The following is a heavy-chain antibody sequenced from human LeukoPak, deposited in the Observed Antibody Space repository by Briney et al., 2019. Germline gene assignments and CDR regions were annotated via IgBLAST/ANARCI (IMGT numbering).Heavy chain of an antibody. Sequence: SQTLSLTCALSGDSVSSNTAARNWLRQSPSRGLEWLGRTYYRSKWYTDYAVSVKSRITINSDTSRNQFSLQLNSVTPEDTAVYYCARGAVAHFDYWGRGTLVTVSS. J-gene: IGHJ4*02. D-gene: IGHD6-19*01. V-gene: IGHV6-1*01. CDR1: GDSVSSNTAA. CDR3: ARGAVAHFDY. CDR2: TYYRSKWYT.